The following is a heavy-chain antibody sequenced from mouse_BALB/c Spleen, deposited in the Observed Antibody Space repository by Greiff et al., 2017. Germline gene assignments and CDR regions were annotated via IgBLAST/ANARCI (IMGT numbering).Heavy chain of an antibody. CDR2: IWTGGGT. D-gene: IGHD3-2*01. V-gene: IGHV2-9-2*01. CDR3: VRDEGDSSGYVRYAMDY. Sequence: VKLMESGPGLVAPSQSLSITCTVSGFSLTSYDISWIRQPPGKGLEWLGVIWTGGGTNYNSAFMSRLSISKDNSKSQVFLKMNSLQTDDTAIYYCVRDEGDSSGYVRYAMDYWGQGTSVTVSS. CDR1: GFSLTSYD. J-gene: IGHJ4*01.